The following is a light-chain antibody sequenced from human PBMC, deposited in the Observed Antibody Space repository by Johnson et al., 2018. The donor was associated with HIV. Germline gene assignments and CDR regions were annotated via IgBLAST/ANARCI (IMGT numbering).Light chain of an antibody. V-gene: IGLV1-51*02. Sequence: QSMLTQPPSVSAAPGQKVTISCSGSSSTIGNNYISWYQVLPGTPPKLLIYKNNERPSGIPERFSGSKSGTSATLGITGLQTGDEAAYYCGTWDTSLSAGGVFGTGTKVTVL. CDR3: GTWDTSLSAGGV. CDR1: SSTIGNNY. J-gene: IGLJ1*01. CDR2: KNN.